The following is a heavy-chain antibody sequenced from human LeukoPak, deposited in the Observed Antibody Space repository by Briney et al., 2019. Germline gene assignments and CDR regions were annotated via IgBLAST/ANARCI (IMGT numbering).Heavy chain of an antibody. D-gene: IGHD2-8*01. V-gene: IGHV1-46*01. CDR1: GYTFTSYY. Sequence: ASVKVSCKASGYTFTSYYIHWVRQAPGQALEWIGVINPSGGGTSYAQKFHGRVTMTRDTSTSTVYMDLRSLRSDDTVVYFCARDMLAVPSNWFDPWGQGTLVTVSS. CDR2: INPSGGGT. CDR3: ARDMLAVPSNWFDP. J-gene: IGHJ5*02.